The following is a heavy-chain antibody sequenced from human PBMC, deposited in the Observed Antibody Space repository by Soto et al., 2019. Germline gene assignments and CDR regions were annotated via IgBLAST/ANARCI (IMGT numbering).Heavy chain of an antibody. CDR3: TRGTFPSPIGVFAMGWFDP. CDR2: ICSNGNK. V-gene: IGHV2-5*01. Sequence: QISFKESGPSLVKPTQTLTLTCTFSGFSLNSSGVGVGWIRQPPVKGLEWLAIICSNGNKRYSPSLKNRLTISRGPYENEVVLTMTDMDPVDTSTYFCTRGTFPSPIGVFAMGWFDPWGHGELVTVSS. D-gene: IGHD2-8*01. J-gene: IGHJ5*02. CDR1: GFSLNSSGVG.